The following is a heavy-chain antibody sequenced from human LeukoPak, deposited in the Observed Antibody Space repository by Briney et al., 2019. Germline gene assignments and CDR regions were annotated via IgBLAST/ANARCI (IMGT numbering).Heavy chain of an antibody. V-gene: IGHV3-53*01. CDR2: IYSGGST. J-gene: IGHJ4*02. D-gene: IGHD5-24*01. CDR3: ARVALRWLQFTEFDY. Sequence: GGSLRLSCAASGFTVSSNYMSWVRQAPGKGLEWVSVIYSGGSTYYADSVKGRFTISRDNSKNTLYLQMNSLRAEDTAVYYCARVALRWLQFTEFDYWGQGTLVTVSS. CDR1: GFTVSSNY.